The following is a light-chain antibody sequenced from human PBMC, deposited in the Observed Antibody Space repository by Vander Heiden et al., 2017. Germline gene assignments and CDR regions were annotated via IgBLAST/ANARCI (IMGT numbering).Light chain of an antibody. V-gene: IGLV3-21*02. Sequence: SCVLTQPPSVSVAPGQPASITRGGNPIGSKNVHWYRQQTGQGPVLFVYDVTGRHSGIPARFSGSNFGNTATMTITRVEAGDEADYYCQVWDSISDRVVFGGGNKLTVL. J-gene: IGLJ2*01. CDR1: PIGSKN. CDR2: DVT. CDR3: QVWDSISDRVV.